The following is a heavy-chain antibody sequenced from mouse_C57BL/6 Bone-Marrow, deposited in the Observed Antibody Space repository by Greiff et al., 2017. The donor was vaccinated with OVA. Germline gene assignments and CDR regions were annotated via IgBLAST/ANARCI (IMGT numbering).Heavy chain of an antibody. CDR3: ARWGKGY. V-gene: IGHV1-19*01. Sequence: EVQGVESGPVLVKPGASVKMSCKASGYTFTDYYMNWVKQSHGKSLEWTGVINPYNGGTSYNQKFKGKATLTVDKSSSTAYMELNSLTSEDSAVYYCARWGKGYWGQGTTLTVSS. J-gene: IGHJ2*01. CDR2: INPYNGGT. CDR1: GYTFTDYY.